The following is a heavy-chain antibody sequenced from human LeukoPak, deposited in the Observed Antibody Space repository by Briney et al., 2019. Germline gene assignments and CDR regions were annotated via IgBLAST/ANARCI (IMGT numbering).Heavy chain of an antibody. Sequence: SETLSLTCTVSGGSISSYYWSWIRQPAGKGLEWIGRIYTSGSTNYNPSLKSRVTISVDTSKNHFSLKLSSVTAADTAVYYCARTAQQWLVLSYFDYWGQGTLVTVSS. CDR3: ARTAQQWLVLSYFDY. CDR2: IYTSGST. J-gene: IGHJ4*02. V-gene: IGHV4-4*07. D-gene: IGHD6-19*01. CDR1: GGSISSYY.